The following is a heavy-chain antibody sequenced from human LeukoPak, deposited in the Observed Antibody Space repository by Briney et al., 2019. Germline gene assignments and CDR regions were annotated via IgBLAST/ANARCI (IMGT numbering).Heavy chain of an antibody. CDR3: ARVEQQLAQDDAFDI. Sequence: PSETLSLTCTVSGGAVSRGSYYWSWIRQPPGKGLEWIGYIYYSGSTYYNPSLKSRVTISVDTSKNQFSLKLSSVTAADTAVYYCARVEQQLAQDDAFDIWGQGTMVTVSS. V-gene: IGHV4-30-4*08. CDR2: IYYSGST. D-gene: IGHD6-13*01. CDR1: GGAVSRGSYY. J-gene: IGHJ3*02.